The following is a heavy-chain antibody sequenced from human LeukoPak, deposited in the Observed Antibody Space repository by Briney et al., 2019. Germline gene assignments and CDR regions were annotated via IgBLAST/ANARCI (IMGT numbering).Heavy chain of an antibody. CDR2: ISGSGGST. V-gene: IGHV3-23*01. CDR3: AELGITMIGGV. J-gene: IGHJ6*04. CDR1: GFTFSSYA. D-gene: IGHD3-10*02. Sequence: GGSLRLSCAASGFTFSSYAMSWVRQAPGEGLEWVSAISGSGGSTYYADSVKGRFTISRDSSKNSLYLQMNSLRAEDTAVYYCAELGITMIGGVWGKGTTVTISS.